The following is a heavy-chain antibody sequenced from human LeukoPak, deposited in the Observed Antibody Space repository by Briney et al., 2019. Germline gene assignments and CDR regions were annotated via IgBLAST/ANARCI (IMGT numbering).Heavy chain of an antibody. Sequence: VASVKVSCKASGYTFTSYGISWVRQAPGQGLEWMGWISAYNGNTNYAQKLQGRVTMTTDTSTSTAYMELRSLRSDDTAVYYCARVLVYDFWSGYPDALDIWGQGTMVTVSS. CDR2: ISAYNGNT. V-gene: IGHV1-18*01. CDR3: ARVLVYDFWSGYPDALDI. CDR1: GYTFTSYG. D-gene: IGHD3-3*01. J-gene: IGHJ3*02.